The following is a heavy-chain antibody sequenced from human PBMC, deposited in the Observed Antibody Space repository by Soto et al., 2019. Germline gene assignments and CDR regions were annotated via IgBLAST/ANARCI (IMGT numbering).Heavy chain of an antibody. D-gene: IGHD3-3*01. J-gene: IGHJ5*02. V-gene: IGHV1-69*06. CDR3: AGGIGRFWSGYLPA. Sequence: QVQLVQSGAEVKKPGSSVKVSCKASGGTFSSYAISWVRQAPGQGLEWMGGIIPIIGTANYAQKLQGRVTITADKPTSKANMELSSLRSEDTAVYYCAGGIGRFWSGYLPAWGQGTLVTVSS. CDR1: GGTFSSYA. CDR2: IIPIIGTA.